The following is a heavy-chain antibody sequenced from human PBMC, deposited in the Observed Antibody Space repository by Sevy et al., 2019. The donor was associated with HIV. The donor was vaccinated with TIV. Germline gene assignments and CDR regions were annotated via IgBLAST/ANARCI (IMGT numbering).Heavy chain of an antibody. CDR3: ARHCGGTRCSHAFDI. V-gene: IGHV4-34*01. Sequence: SETLSLTCAVYGGSFSGYYWSWIRQPPGKGLEWIGEINHSGSTNYNPSLKSRVTISVDTSKNQFYLKLSSVTAADTAVYYCARHCGGTRCSHAFDIWGQGTMVTVSS. J-gene: IGHJ3*02. CDR2: INHSGST. D-gene: IGHD2-2*01. CDR1: GGSFSGYY.